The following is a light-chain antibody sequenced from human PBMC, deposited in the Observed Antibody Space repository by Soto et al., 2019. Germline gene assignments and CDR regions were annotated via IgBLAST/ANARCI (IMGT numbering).Light chain of an antibody. CDR2: GVS. J-gene: IGKJ5*01. Sequence: EIVLTQSLGTLSLFPRERANLSSRSSTSVSGSDSSWYPKKPGQAPRHLISGVSNRATGTPDRFSGSGSGTXXTLTIRRLVPDDFAVYYCQQYGSSGTFGQGTRLEIK. CDR3: QQYGSSGT. CDR1: TSVSGSD. V-gene: IGKV3-20*01.